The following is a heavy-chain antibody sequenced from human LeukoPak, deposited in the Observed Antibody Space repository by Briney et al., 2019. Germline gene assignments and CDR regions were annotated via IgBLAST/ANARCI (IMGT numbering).Heavy chain of an antibody. CDR3: AGTGIYYDRSGYRDY. Sequence: PSETLSLTCTVSGGSISSSSYYWGWIRQPPGKGLEWIGSIYYSGSTYYNPSLKSRVTISVDTSKNQFSLKLSSVTAADAAVYYCAGTGIYYDRSGYRDYWGQGTLVTVSS. CDR1: GGSISSSSYY. D-gene: IGHD3-22*01. CDR2: IYYSGST. V-gene: IGHV4-39*07. J-gene: IGHJ4*02.